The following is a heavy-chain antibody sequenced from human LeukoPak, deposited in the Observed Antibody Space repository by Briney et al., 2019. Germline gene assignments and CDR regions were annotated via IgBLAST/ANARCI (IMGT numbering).Heavy chain of an antibody. CDR3: ARVGVRGVITSFDF. Sequence: SETLSLTCGVSGDSISSSNWWSWVRQSPVKGLEWIAEIHHGGSTNCNPSLKSRVTISVDKSQNQFSLQLSSVTAADTAVYYCARVGVRGVITSFDFWGQGIPVTVSS. J-gene: IGHJ4*02. CDR1: GDSISSSNW. D-gene: IGHD3-10*01. CDR2: IHHGGST. V-gene: IGHV4-4*02.